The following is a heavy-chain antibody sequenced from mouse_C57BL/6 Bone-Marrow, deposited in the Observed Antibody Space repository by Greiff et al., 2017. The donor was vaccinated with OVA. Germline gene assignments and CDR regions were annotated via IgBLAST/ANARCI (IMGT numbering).Heavy chain of an antibody. CDR3: ASDHTAQATGFDY. D-gene: IGHD3-2*02. CDR2: IWGVGST. CDR1: GFSLTSYG. V-gene: IGHV2-6*01. J-gene: IGHJ2*01. Sequence: QVQLKQSGPGLVAPSQSLSITCTVSGFSLTSYGVDWVRQSPGKGLEWLGVIWGVGSTNYNSALKSRLSISKDNSKSQVFLKMNSLQTDDTAMYYCASDHTAQATGFDYWGQGTTRTVSS.